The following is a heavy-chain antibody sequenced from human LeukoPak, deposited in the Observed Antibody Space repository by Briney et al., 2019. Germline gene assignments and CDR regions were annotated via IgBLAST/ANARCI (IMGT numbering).Heavy chain of an antibody. V-gene: IGHV1-2*02. CDR1: GYTFTGYY. J-gene: IGHJ4*02. CDR3: ARVVSGSYFPFDY. CDR2: INPNSGGT. D-gene: IGHD1-26*01. Sequence: AASVKVSCXASGYTFTGYYMHWVRQAPGQGLEWMGWINPNSGGTNYAQKFQGRVTMTRDTSINTAYMELSRLRSDDTAVYYCARVVSGSYFPFDYWGQGTLVTVSS.